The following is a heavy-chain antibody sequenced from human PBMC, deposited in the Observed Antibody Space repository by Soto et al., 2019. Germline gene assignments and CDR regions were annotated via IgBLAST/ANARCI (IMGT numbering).Heavy chain of an antibody. V-gene: IGHV3-30-3*01. CDR1: GFTFSIYA. J-gene: IGHJ4*02. CDR2: TSYDGSNK. Sequence: QVQLVESGGDVVQPGRPVRLSCAASGFTFSIYAMHWVRQAPGKGLEWVAVTSYDGSNKYYADPVKGRFTISRDNSKNPLYLQMNSLGADDTAVYYCARDIAVAGYHYFDNGGQGTPVTVSS. D-gene: IGHD6-19*01. CDR3: ARDIAVAGYHYFDN.